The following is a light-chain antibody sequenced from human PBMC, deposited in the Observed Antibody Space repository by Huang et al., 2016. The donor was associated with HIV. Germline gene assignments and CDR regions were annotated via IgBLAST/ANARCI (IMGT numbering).Light chain of an antibody. CDR1: QSVSNSY. V-gene: IGKV3-20*01. J-gene: IGKJ1*01. Sequence: EIVLTQSPGTLSLSPGERATLSCRASQSVSNSYLAWYQQKPGQAPRLLIYGASSRATGIQDRFSGSGSGTDFTLTISRLEPEDFAVYYCQQYGSSPRSFGQGTKVEIK. CDR3: QQYGSSPRS. CDR2: GAS.